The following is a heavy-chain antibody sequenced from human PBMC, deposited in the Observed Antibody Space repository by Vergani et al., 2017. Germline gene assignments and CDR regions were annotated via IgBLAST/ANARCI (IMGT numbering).Heavy chain of an antibody. CDR2: ISGSGGST. Sequence: VQLVESGGGVVQPGRSLRLSCAASGFTFSSYGMHWVRQAPGKGLEWVSAISGSGGSTYYADSVKGRFTISRDNSKNTLYLQMNSLRAEDTAVYYCAKHFYGDLLGLVVWYFDYWGQGILVTVSS. V-gene: IGHV3-23*04. J-gene: IGHJ4*02. CDR1: GFTFSSYG. CDR3: AKHFYGDLLGLVVWYFDY. D-gene: IGHD4-17*01.